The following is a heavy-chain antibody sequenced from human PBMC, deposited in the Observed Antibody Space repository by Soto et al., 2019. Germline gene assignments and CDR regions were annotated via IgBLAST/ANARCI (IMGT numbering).Heavy chain of an antibody. CDR2: FDPEDGET. V-gene: IGHV1-24*01. CDR3: ATDLVYCSSTSCPDAFDI. CDR1: GDSLTDLS. J-gene: IGHJ3*02. Sequence: GTSVKLSCEVCGDSLTDLSMYWVRQAPRKGLEWMGGFDPEDGETIYAQKFQGRVTMTEDTSTDTAYMELSSLRSEDTAVYYCATDLVYCSSTSCPDAFDIWGQGTMVTVSS. D-gene: IGHD2-2*01.